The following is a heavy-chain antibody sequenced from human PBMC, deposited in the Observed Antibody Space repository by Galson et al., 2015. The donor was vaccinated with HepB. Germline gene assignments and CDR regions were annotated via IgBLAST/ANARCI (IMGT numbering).Heavy chain of an antibody. CDR2: FDPEDGGT. CDR3: ATARLGIEMATIFDY. CDR1: GYTLTELS. D-gene: IGHD5-24*01. Sequence: SVKVSCKVSGYTLTELSTHWVRQAPGKGLEWMGGFDPEDGGTIYAQKFQGRVTMTEDTSTDTAYMELSSLRSEDTAVYYCATARLGIEMATIFDYWGQGSLVTVSS. V-gene: IGHV1-24*01. J-gene: IGHJ4*02.